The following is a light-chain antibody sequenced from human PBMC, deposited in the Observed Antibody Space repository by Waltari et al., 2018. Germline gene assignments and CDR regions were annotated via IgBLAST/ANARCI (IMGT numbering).Light chain of an antibody. CDR2: VNSDGSH. J-gene: IGLJ3*02. CDR3: ETGGHGTWV. CDR1: SGHSSNI. V-gene: IGLV4-69*01. Sequence: QLVLTQSPSASASLGASVKLTCTLSSGHSSNIIAWLQQQPGKGPRYLMQVNSDGSHRKGDEIPGRFSGSSSGAERSLTISSLQSEDEADYYCETGGHGTWVFGGGTKLTVL.